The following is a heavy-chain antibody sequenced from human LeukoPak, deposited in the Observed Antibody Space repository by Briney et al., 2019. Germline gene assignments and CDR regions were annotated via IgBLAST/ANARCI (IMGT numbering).Heavy chain of an antibody. CDR1: GGSISSYY. Sequence: PSETLSLTCTVSGGSISSYYWSWIRQPPGKGLEWIGYIYYSGSTNYNPSLKSRVTISVDTSESQFSLKLSSVTAADTAVYYCASAMVRGVISYWGQGTLVTVSS. D-gene: IGHD3-10*01. J-gene: IGHJ4*02. CDR3: ASAMVRGVISY. V-gene: IGHV4-59*12. CDR2: IYYSGST.